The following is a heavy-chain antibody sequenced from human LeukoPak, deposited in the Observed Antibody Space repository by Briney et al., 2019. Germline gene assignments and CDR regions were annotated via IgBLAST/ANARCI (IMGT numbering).Heavy chain of an antibody. J-gene: IGHJ4*02. Sequence: ASVKVSCKTSGYTFTSYYMHWVRQAPGQGLQWLGWINPNSGGTILPQQFRGRLTLTRDMSVSTAFLDLSGLTSDDTAVYYCATSSGNAVFPFDYWGQGTLVIVSS. CDR2: INPNSGGT. D-gene: IGHD6-6*01. V-gene: IGHV1-2*02. CDR3: ATSSGNAVFPFDY. CDR1: GYTFTSYY.